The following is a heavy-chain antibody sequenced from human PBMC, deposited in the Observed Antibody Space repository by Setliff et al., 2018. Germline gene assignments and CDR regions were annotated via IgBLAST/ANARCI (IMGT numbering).Heavy chain of an antibody. Sequence: GASVKVSCKASGGSFSSYGITWVRQAPGQGIEWMGGTIPMFGTTNYAQKFQGRVTIITDESTSTAFMQLSSLRSEDTAVYYCVREGVDSRSSTDYRYYMDVWGKGTTVTVSS. CDR1: GGSFSSYG. CDR3: VREGVDSRSSTDYRYYMDV. V-gene: IGHV1-69*05. J-gene: IGHJ6*03. CDR2: TIPMFGTT. D-gene: IGHD3-22*01.